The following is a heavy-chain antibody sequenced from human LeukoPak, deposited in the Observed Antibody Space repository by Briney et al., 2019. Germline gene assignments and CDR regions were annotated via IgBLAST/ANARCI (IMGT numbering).Heavy chain of an antibody. CDR1: GVSFSGAG. Sequence: GGSLRLSCAASGVSFSGAGLSWVRQAPGKGLEWIGRIQHGGTTDYSAPVKGRFTISRDDSKATLYLQMNSLKTEDTAIYYCTTVTHFYLGGQGTLVTVSS. V-gene: IGHV3-15*01. CDR3: TTVTHFYL. CDR2: IQHGGTT. J-gene: IGHJ4*02. D-gene: IGHD2-15*01.